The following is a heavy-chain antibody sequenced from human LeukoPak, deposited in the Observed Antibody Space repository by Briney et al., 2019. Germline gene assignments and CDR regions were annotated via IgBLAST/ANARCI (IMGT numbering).Heavy chain of an antibody. CDR2: IHHCGSA. V-gene: IGHV4-38-2*01. J-gene: IGHJ4*02. CDR1: GYSISSGYY. Sequence: SETLSLTCAVSGYSISSGYYWGWIRQPPGKGLEWIASIHHCGSACQNPSLKSRVTISVDTSKNQFSVKLTSVTAADTAVYYCARVPHDDNPLRLFYFDYWGQGTLVTVSS. D-gene: IGHD1-14*01. CDR3: ARVPHDDNPLRLFYFDY.